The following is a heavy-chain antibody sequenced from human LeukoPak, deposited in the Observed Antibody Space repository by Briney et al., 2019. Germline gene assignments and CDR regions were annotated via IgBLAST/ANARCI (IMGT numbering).Heavy chain of an antibody. V-gene: IGHV4-34*01. D-gene: IGHD5-18*01. CDR2: INHSGST. CDR1: GGSFSGYY. J-gene: IGHJ4*02. Sequence: SETLSLTCAVYGGSFSGYYWSWIRQPPGKGLEWIGEINHSGSTNYNPSLKSGVTISVDTSKNQFSLKLSSVTAADTAVYYCARGGRGYSYGLFDYWGQGTLVTVSS. CDR3: ARGGRGYSYGLFDY.